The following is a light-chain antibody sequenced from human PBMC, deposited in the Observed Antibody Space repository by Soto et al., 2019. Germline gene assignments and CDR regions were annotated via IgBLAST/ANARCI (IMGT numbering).Light chain of an antibody. J-gene: IGKJ4*01. CDR2: AAS. CDR1: QDIANY. Sequence: DIQMTQSPSSLSASVGDRVTMTCRASQDIANYLVWYQQQPGKVPKLLIYAASTLHSGVPSRFSGSGSGTDFTLTISSLQPEDVGNYYCQRYDYAPLTFGGGTKVEIK. CDR3: QRYDYAPLT. V-gene: IGKV1-27*01.